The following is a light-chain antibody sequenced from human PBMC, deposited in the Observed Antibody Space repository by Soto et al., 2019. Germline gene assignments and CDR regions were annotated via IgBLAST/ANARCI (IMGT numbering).Light chain of an antibody. V-gene: IGKV3-15*01. CDR2: EAS. CDR3: HQYNHWPLA. Sequence: ETVVTQSPATLSVFPGERATLSCRASQSLTRHLAWYQQRPGQAPRLLIYEASSSATDIPARFSGSGSGREFTRTITGLQSEDFAVYFGHQYNHWPLAFGGGTKVEMK. CDR1: QSLTRH. J-gene: IGKJ4*01.